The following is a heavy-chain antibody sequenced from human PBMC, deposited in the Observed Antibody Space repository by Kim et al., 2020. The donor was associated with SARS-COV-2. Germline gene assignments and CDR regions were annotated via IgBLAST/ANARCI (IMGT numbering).Heavy chain of an antibody. J-gene: IGHJ4*02. Sequence: SETLSLTCTVSGGSISSYYWSWIRQPPGKGLEWIGYIYYSGSTNYNPSLKSRVTISVDTSKNQFSLKLSSVTAADTAVYYCASSPYYSGYDYYFDYWGQGTLVTVSS. CDR1: GGSISSYY. CDR3: ASSPYYSGYDYYFDY. V-gene: IGHV4-59*01. CDR2: IYYSGST. D-gene: IGHD5-12*01.